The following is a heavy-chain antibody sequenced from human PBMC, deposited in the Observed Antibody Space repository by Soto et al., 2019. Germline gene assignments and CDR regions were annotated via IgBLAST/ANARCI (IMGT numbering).Heavy chain of an antibody. Sequence: ASVKVSCKASGYTFTRSGISWVRQAPGQGLEWMGWISTYNGDTNYAQTFQGRVTMTTDTSTSAVHMEVRSLRSDDTAVYYCARGGVAPYYYYGMDVWGQGTPVNVSS. CDR2: ISTYNGDT. CDR1: GYTFTRSG. CDR3: ARGGVAPYYYYGMDV. V-gene: IGHV1-18*01. J-gene: IGHJ6*02. D-gene: IGHD3-16*01.